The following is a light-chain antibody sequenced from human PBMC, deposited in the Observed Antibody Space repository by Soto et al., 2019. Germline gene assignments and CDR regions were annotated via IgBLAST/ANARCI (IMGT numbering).Light chain of an antibody. J-gene: IGKJ3*01. V-gene: IGKV3-20*01. CDR3: QQYGISPGFT. CDR2: GAS. CDR1: QRINNNF. Sequence: EVALTQSPGTLSLYQGERATLSCRASQRINNNFLAWYQQKPGQAPRRLIYGASSRATGIPDRFSGSGSGTEFTLTISSMVPADFAVYYCQQYGISPGFTFGPGTKVDIK.